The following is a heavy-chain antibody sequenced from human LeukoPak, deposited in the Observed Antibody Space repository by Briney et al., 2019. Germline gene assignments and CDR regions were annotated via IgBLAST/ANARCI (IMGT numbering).Heavy chain of an antibody. V-gene: IGHV3-74*01. CDR3: ATGGSGYYSPSFAY. D-gene: IGHD3-22*01. Sequence: GGSLRLSCAASGFTFSSYWMHWVRQAPGKGLVWVSRINSDGSSTSYADSVKGRFTISIYNAKNTLYLQMNSLRAEDTAVYYCATGGSGYYSPSFAYSGQGTLFTVSS. J-gene: IGHJ4*02. CDR1: GFTFSSYW. CDR2: INSDGSST.